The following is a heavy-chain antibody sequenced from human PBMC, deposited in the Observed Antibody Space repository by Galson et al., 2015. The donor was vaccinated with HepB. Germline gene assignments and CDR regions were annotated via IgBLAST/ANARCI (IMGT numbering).Heavy chain of an antibody. J-gene: IGHJ6*02. CDR2: IDPSDSYT. V-gene: IGHV5-10-1*01. CDR3: ARHGSIAVAGTDYYGMDV. Sequence: QSGAEVKKPGESLRISCKGSGYSFTSYWISWVRQMPGKGLEWMGRIDPSDSYTNYSPSFQGHVTISADKSISTAYLQWSSLKASDTAMYYCARHGSIAVAGTDYYGMDVWGQGTTVTVSS. CDR1: GYSFTSYW. D-gene: IGHD6-19*01.